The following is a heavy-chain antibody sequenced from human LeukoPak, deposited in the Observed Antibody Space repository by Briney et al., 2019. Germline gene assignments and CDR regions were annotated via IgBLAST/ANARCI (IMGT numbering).Heavy chain of an antibody. Sequence: SETLSLTCAVYGGSFSGYYWSWLRQPPGKRLEWFGEINHGGSTNYNPSLKSRVTISVDTSKNQFSLNLSSVTAADTAVYYCVGTRPGPVRFDYWGQGTLVTVSS. CDR1: GGSFSGYY. D-gene: IGHD1-26*01. CDR2: INHGGST. CDR3: VGTRPGPVRFDY. J-gene: IGHJ4*02. V-gene: IGHV4-34*01.